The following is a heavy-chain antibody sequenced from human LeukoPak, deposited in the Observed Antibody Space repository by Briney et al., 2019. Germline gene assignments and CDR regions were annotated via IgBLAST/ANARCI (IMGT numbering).Heavy chain of an antibody. Sequence: PSETLSLTCTVSGGSISSSSYYWGWLRQPPGEGLEGIGSIYYSGNTYYNPSLKSRVTISVDTSKNQFSLKLSSVTAADTAVYYCARSRLAVGATHPLYYYYMDVWGKGTTVTVSS. V-gene: IGHV4-39*07. CDR1: GGSISSSSYY. D-gene: IGHD1-26*01. J-gene: IGHJ6*03. CDR3: ARSRLAVGATHPLYYYYMDV. CDR2: IYYSGNT.